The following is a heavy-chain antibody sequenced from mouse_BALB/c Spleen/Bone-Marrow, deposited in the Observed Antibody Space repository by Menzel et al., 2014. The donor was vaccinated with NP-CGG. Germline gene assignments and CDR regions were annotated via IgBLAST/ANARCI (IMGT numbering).Heavy chain of an antibody. CDR3: AKGSFDY. CDR2: IYPESGDA. Sequence: VNLVESGAELARPGASVKLSCKASDYTFTDYYINWVKQRTGQGLEWIGEIYPESGDAFYNENFKGKATLTADTSSSTAYMQLSSLTSDDSAVYFCAKGSFDYWGQGTTLTVSS. D-gene: IGHD1-1*01. J-gene: IGHJ2*01. V-gene: IGHV1-77*01. CDR1: DYTFTDYY.